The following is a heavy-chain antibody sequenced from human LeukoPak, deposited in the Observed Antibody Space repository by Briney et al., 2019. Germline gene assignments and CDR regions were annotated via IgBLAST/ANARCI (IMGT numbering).Heavy chain of an antibody. V-gene: IGHV3-30*18. CDR3: AKDAHYYDSSGQFDY. D-gene: IGHD3-22*01. J-gene: IGHJ4*02. CDR1: GFTFSSYG. Sequence: PGGSLRLSCAASGFTFSSYGMHWVRQAPGKGLEWVAVISYDGSNKYYADSVKGRFTISRDNSKNTLYLQMNSLRAEDTAVYYCAKDAHYYDSSGQFDYWGQGTLATVSS. CDR2: ISYDGSNK.